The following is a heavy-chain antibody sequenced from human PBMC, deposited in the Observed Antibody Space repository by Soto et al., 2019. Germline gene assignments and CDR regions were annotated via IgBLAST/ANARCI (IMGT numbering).Heavy chain of an antibody. V-gene: IGHV2-5*02. CDR3: AHRRRAAGGYFFDY. CDR2: IYWDDDK. CDR1: GFSLSTSGVG. Sequence: QITLKESGPTLVKPTQTLTLTCTFSGFSLSTSGVGVGWIRQPPGKALEWLALIYWDDDKRYSPSLKSRLTITNDTSKNQVVLTMTNMDPMDTATYYCAHRRRAAGGYFFDYWRQGTLVTVSS. D-gene: IGHD6-25*01. J-gene: IGHJ4*02.